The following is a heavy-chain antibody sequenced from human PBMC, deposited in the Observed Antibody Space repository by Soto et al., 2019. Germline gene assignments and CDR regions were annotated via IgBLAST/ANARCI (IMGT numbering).Heavy chain of an antibody. CDR2: IIPIFGTA. D-gene: IGHD2-15*01. Sequence: AVKVSCKASGGTFSSYAISWVRQAPGQGLEWMGGIIPIFGTANYAQKFQGSVTITADKSTSTAYMELSSLRSEDTAVYYCARKGVVVAAATPGGNHYYGMDVWGQGTTVTVPS. V-gene: IGHV1-69*06. CDR3: ARKGVVVAAATPGGNHYYGMDV. CDR1: GGTFSSYA. J-gene: IGHJ6*02.